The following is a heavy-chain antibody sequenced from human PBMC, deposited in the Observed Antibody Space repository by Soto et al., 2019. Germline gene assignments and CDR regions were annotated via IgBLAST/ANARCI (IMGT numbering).Heavy chain of an antibody. J-gene: IGHJ6*02. D-gene: IGHD3-10*01. Sequence: QVQLVQSGAEVKKPGSSVKVACKSFGGTFSTYDFSWVRQAPGQGLEWMGGINPFYGTTNYAQNFQDGVTIPADGSTNTVFMEPSSLRSEDTAVYFCARQTKSPSHYYHDAMDVWGQGTTVTVSS. CDR1: GGTFSTYD. CDR3: ARQTKSPSHYYHDAMDV. V-gene: IGHV1-69*01. CDR2: INPFYGTT.